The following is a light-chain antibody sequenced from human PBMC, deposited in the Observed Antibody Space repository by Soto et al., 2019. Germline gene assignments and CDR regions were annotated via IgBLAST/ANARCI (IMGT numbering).Light chain of an antibody. CDR3: QQYGSSPRT. V-gene: IGKV3-20*01. Sequence: DIVLTQSPGTLSLSPGERDTLACRASQSAYSSDLVWYQQKPGRAPRLLIYAASSRAAGIPDRFSGSGSGTDFTLTISRLEPEDFAVYCCQQYGSSPRTFGQGTKVDIK. CDR2: AAS. CDR1: QSAYSSD. J-gene: IGKJ1*01.